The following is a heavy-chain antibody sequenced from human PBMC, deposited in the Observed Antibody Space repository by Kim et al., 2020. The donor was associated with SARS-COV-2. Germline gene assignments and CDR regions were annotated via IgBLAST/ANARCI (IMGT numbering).Heavy chain of an antibody. Sequence: ASVKVSCKASGYTFTGYYMHWVRQAPGQGLEWMGWINPNSGGTNYAQKFQGRVTMTRDTSISTAYMELSRLRSDDTAVYYCARTSRFLEWLLFLDYFDYWGQGTLVTVSS. J-gene: IGHJ4*02. D-gene: IGHD3-3*01. CDR1: GYTFTGYY. V-gene: IGHV1-2*02. CDR3: ARTSRFLEWLLFLDYFDY. CDR2: INPNSGGT.